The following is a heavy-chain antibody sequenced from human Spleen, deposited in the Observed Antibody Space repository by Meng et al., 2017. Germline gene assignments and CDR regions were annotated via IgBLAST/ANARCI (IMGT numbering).Heavy chain of an antibody. CDR3: ARGGDATYYFHN. CDR1: GYTFTGYW. Sequence: QVQLVQSGAEVRKPGASVKVYCTASGYTFTGYWMQWGRQAPGQGLEWMGRINCHSGATNYAQKFQGRVTMTRDTSTSAAYMELSSLSSGDTSVYYCARGGDATYYFHNWGQGTLVTVSS. CDR2: INCHSGAT. V-gene: IGHV1-2*06. J-gene: IGHJ4*02.